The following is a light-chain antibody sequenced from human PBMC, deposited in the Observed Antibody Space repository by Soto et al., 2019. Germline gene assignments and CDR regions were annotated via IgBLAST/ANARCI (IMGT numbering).Light chain of an antibody. J-gene: IGKJ1*01. CDR3: QQYQTWPRT. CDR1: QSVSSY. V-gene: IGKV3-11*01. Sequence: EIVLTQSPATLSLSPGDRATLSCRASQSVSSYLAWYQQKPGQAPRLLIYGASNRATGIPARFSGSGSGTDFTLTISSLEPEDFAVYYCQQYQTWPRTFGQGTKVDIK. CDR2: GAS.